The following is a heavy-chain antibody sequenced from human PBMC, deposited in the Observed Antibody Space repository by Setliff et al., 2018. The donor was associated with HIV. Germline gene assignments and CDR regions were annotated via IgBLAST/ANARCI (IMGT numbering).Heavy chain of an antibody. CDR1: GFIFSGSA. CDR3: IRGPDYPYYFDY. CDR2: IRSKDNNYVT. J-gene: IGHJ4*02. V-gene: IGHV3-73*01. D-gene: IGHD4-17*01. Sequence: GSLRLSCAASGFIFSGSAMHWVRQASGKGLEWVGRIRSKDNNYVTTYAASVKGRFTISRDDSKSTAYLQMNSLKIEDTAVYYCIRGPDYPYYFDYWGQGTQVTVPS.